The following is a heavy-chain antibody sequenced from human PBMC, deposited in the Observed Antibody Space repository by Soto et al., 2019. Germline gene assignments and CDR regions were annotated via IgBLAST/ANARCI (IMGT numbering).Heavy chain of an antibody. V-gene: IGHV4-59*01. D-gene: IGHD3-9*01. J-gene: IGHJ4*02. CDR3: ARGPPGEIRYFDWLLYY. Sequence: SETLSLTCTVSGGSISSYYWSWIRQPPGKGLEWIGYIYYSGSTNYNPSLKSRVTISVDTSKNQFSLKLSSVTAADTAVYYCARGPPGEIRYFDWLLYYWGQGTLVTVSS. CDR2: IYYSGST. CDR1: GGSISSYY.